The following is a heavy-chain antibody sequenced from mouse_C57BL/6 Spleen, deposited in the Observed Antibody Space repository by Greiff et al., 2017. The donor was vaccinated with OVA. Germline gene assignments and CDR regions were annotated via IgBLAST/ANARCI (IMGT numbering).Heavy chain of an antibody. CDR3: ARASGYSNYEGFYAMDY. CDR1: GFTFSSYA. V-gene: IGHV5-4*01. CDR2: ISDGGSYT. J-gene: IGHJ4*01. D-gene: IGHD2-5*01. Sequence: EVQVVESGGGLVKPGGSLKLSCAASGFTFSSYAMSWVRQTPEKRLEWVATISDGGSYTYYPDNVKGRFTISRDNAKNNLYLQMSHLKSEDTAMYYCARASGYSNYEGFYAMDYWGQGTSVTVSS.